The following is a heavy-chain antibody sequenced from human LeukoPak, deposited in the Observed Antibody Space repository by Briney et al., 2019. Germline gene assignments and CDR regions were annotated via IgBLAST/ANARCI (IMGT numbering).Heavy chain of an antibody. D-gene: IGHD3-10*01. V-gene: IGHV1-2*02. J-gene: IGHJ6*02. CDR1: GYTFTGYY. Sequence: GSSVKVSCKASGYTFTGYYMHWVRQAPGQGLEWMGWINPNSGGTNYAQKFQGRVTMTRDTSISTAYMELSRLRSDDTAVYYCARSGVMVRAPMDVWGQGTTVTVSS. CDR3: ARSGVMVRAPMDV. CDR2: INPNSGGT.